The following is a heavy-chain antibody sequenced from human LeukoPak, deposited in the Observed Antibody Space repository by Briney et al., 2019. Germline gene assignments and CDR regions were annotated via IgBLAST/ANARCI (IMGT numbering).Heavy chain of an antibody. D-gene: IGHD3-10*01. CDR3: ARLGARSGSYDY. J-gene: IGHJ4*02. CDR1: GFTFSSYA. V-gene: IGHV3-64*01. CDR2: ISSNGGST. Sequence: GGSLRLSCAASGFTFSSYAMHWVRQAPGKGLEYVSAISSNGGSTYYENSVKGRFTISRDNAKNTLYLQMPSLRAEDTAVYYCARLGARSGSYDYWGQGTLVTVSS.